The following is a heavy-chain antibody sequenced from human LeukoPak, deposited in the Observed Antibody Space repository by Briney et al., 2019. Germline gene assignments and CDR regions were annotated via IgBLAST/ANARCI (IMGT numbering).Heavy chain of an antibody. CDR1: GFTFSSYG. V-gene: IGHV3-33*06. D-gene: IGHD3-22*01. CDR3: AKGRLSMILVVITYFDY. J-gene: IGHJ4*02. Sequence: GGSLRLSCAASGFTFSSYGMHWVRQAPGKGLEWVAVIWYDGSNKYYADSVKGRFTISRDNSKNTLYLQMNSLRAEDTAVYYCAKGRLSMILVVITYFDYWGQGTLVTVSS. CDR2: IWYDGSNK.